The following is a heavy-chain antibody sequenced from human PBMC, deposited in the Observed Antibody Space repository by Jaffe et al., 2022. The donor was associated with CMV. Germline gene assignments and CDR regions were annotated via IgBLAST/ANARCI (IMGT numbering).Heavy chain of an antibody. J-gene: IGHJ4*02. CDR2: IYYSGST. CDR3: AGGATVTTMNY. V-gene: IGHV4-59*08. Sequence: QVQLQESGPGLVKPSETLSLTCTVSGGSISSYYWSWIRQPPGKGLEWIGYIYYSGSTNYNPSLKSRVTISVDTSKNQFSLKLSSVTAADTAVYYCAGGATVTTMNYWGQGTLVTVSS. CDR1: GGSISSYY. D-gene: IGHD4-4*01.